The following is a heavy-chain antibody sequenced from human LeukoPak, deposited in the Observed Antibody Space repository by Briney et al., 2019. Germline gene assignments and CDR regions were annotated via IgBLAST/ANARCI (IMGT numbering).Heavy chain of an antibody. CDR1: GGSISSGSYY. D-gene: IGHD1-26*01. CDR2: IYTSGST. CDR3: ARQRWELLRGYGMDV. Sequence: PSQTLSLACTVSGGSISSGSYYWSWIRQPAGKGLEWIGRIYTSGSTNYNPSLKSRVTISVDTSKNQFSLKLSSVTAADTAVYYCARQRWELLRGYGMDVWGQGTTVTVSS. V-gene: IGHV4-61*02. J-gene: IGHJ6*02.